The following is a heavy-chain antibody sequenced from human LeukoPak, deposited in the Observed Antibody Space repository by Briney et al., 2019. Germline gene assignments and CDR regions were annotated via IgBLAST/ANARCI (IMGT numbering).Heavy chain of an antibody. V-gene: IGHV3-30*04. CDR1: GFTFSSYA. Sequence: GGSLRLSCAASGFTFSSYAMHWVRQAPGKGLEWVAVISYDGSNKYYVDSVKGRFTISRDNAKNSLYLQMNSLRAEDTAVYYCARDWNRLWFGEPGGGPYWFDPWGQGTLVTVSS. CDR3: ARDWNRLWFGEPGGGPYWFDP. D-gene: IGHD3-10*01. CDR2: ISYDGSNK. J-gene: IGHJ5*02.